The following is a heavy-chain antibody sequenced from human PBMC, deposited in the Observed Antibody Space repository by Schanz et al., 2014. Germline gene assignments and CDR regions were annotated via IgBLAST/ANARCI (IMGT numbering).Heavy chain of an antibody. CDR1: GFTFSTFA. Sequence: EVQLVESGGGLVQPGGSLRLSCSASGFTFSTFAMHWVRQAPGKGLEYISAISNNGDSTYYADSVKGRFTISRDNSKNTLFLQMSSLRVDDMAVYYCGRAGTGMAGWYFELGGRGTLVTVSS. V-gene: IGHV3-64D*06. CDR3: GRAGTGMAGWYFEL. CDR2: ISNNGDST. D-gene: IGHD5-18*01. J-gene: IGHJ2*01.